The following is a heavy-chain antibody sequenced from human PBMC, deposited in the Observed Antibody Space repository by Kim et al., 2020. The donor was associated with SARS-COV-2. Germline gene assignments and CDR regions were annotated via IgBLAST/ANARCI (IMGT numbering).Heavy chain of an antibody. J-gene: IGHJ3*02. Sequence: YYNLALKSRVTISVDTSKNQFALKRSSVTAADTAVYYCARDGSSPFAFDIWGQGTMVTVSS. V-gene: IGHV4-31*02. CDR3: ARDGSSPFAFDI.